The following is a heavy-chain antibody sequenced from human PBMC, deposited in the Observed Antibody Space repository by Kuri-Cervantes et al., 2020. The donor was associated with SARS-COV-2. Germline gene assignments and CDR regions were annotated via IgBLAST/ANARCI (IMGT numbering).Heavy chain of an antibody. CDR1: GYTFTSYS. V-gene: IGHV1-18*01. CDR3: ATSGDSGAFDI. J-gene: IGHJ3*02. CDR2: ISPYNGKT. D-gene: IGHD7-27*01. Sequence: ASVKVSCKASGYTFTSYSLTWVRQAPGQGLEWMGWISPYNGKTHYAQNLQDRVTMTTGTATSTAYMELRNLRSDDTAVYYCATSGDSGAFDIWGRGTMVTVSS.